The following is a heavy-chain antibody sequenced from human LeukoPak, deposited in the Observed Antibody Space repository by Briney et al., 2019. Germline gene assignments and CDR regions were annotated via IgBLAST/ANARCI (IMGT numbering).Heavy chain of an antibody. V-gene: IGHV1-69*04. Sequence: SVKVSCKASGGTFSSYAISWVRQAPGQGLEWMGRIIPILGIANYAQKFQGRVTITADKSTSTAYMELSSLRSEDTAVYYCARDAIRRGDAFDIWGQGTMVTVSS. CDR3: ARDAIRRGDAFDI. D-gene: IGHD3-10*01. CDR1: GGTFSSYA. J-gene: IGHJ3*02. CDR2: IIPILGIA.